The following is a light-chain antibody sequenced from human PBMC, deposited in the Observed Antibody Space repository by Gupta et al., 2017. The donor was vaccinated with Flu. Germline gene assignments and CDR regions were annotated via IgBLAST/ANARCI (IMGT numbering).Light chain of an antibody. V-gene: IGKV1-5*03. CDR2: MAS. Sequence: PSTLSASVGDRVTITCRASQSIEKWLAWYQQKPGKPPKLLIFMASKVESGVPSRFSGSGSGTEFTLTISSRQPDDFATYYCQQENSCYRTFGQGTKVDIK. CDR1: QSIEKW. J-gene: IGKJ1*01. CDR3: QQENSCYRT.